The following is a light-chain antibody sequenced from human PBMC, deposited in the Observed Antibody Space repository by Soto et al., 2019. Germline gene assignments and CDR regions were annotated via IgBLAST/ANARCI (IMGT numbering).Light chain of an antibody. CDR1: QGISSY. V-gene: IGKV1-8*01. CDR3: QQSNSIPFT. CDR2: SAS. Sequence: AVRMSQSPSSRSASPADGVTITSRASQGISSYLAWYQQKPGKAPKLLISSASTLQSGVPSRFSGSGSGTDFTLTISSLQPEDFATYYCQQSNSIPFTFGQGTRLDIK. J-gene: IGKJ5*01.